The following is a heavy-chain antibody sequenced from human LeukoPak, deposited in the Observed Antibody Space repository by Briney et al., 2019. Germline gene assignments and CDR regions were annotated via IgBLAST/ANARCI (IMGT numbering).Heavy chain of an antibody. D-gene: IGHD2-2*01. CDR2: IKSKTDGGTT. Sequence: GGSLRLSCAASGFTFSNAWMSWVRQPPGKGLEWVGRIKSKTDGGTTDYAAPVKSRFTISRDDSKNTLYLQISSLKTEDTAVYYCATKLPAAIGYWGQGTLVTVSS. CDR1: GFTFSNAW. V-gene: IGHV3-15*01. CDR3: ATKLPAAIGY. J-gene: IGHJ4*02.